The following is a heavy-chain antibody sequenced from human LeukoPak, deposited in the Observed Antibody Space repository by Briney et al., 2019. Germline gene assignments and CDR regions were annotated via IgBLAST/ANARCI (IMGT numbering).Heavy chain of an antibody. V-gene: IGHV1-2*02. Sequence: ASVKVSCKASGYTFTGYYMHWVRQAPGQGLAWMGWINPNSGGRNYAQKFQGRVTMTRDTSISTAYMELSRLRSDDTAVYYCARPDSGYDFSDHGYWGQGTLVTVSS. D-gene: IGHD5-12*01. J-gene: IGHJ4*02. CDR1: GYTFTGYY. CDR3: ARPDSGYDFSDHGY. CDR2: INPNSGGR.